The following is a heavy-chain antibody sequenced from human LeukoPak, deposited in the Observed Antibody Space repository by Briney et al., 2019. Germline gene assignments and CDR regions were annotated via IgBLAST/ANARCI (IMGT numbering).Heavy chain of an antibody. Sequence: SAKVSCKASGGTFSSYAISWVRQAPGQGLEWMGRIIPILGIANYAQKFQGRVTITADKSTSTAYMELSSLRSEDTAVYYCARDLHSSSWKIDYWGQGTLVTVSS. CDR2: IIPILGIA. D-gene: IGHD6-13*01. CDR1: GGTFSSYA. CDR3: ARDLHSSSWKIDY. V-gene: IGHV1-69*04. J-gene: IGHJ4*02.